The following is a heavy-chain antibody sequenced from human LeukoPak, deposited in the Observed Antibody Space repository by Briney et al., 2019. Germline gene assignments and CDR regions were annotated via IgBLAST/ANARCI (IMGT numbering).Heavy chain of an antibody. CDR1: GGSISSYY. V-gene: IGHV4-4*09. D-gene: IGHD3-3*01. CDR2: IYTSGGT. CDR3: ARLMPSITVFGVVPTYYFDY. Sequence: SESLSLTCTVSGGSISSYYWSWIRQPPGKGLEWIGYIYTSGGTNSNPSPKSRLTRSVDTSKNQFSLKLSSVTAADTAVYYCARLMPSITVFGVVPTYYFDYWGQGTLVTVSS. J-gene: IGHJ4*02.